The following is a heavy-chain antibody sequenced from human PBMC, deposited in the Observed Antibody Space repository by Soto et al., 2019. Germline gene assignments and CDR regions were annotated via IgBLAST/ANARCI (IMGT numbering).Heavy chain of an antibody. Sequence: PGGSLRLSCAASGFIVSNYYMSWVRQAPGNGLEWVSVIYSGGSTFYADSVKGRFTISRDNSKNTLFLQMNSLTAEDTAVYYCARASTVTYYYYVMDVWGQGTTVTVSS. CDR2: IYSGGST. CDR3: ARASTVTYYYYVMDV. CDR1: GFIVSNYY. D-gene: IGHD4-4*01. J-gene: IGHJ6*02. V-gene: IGHV3-53*01.